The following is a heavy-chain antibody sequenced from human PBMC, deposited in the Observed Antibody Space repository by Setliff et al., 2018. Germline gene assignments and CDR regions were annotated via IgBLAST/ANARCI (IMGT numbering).Heavy chain of an antibody. J-gene: IGHJ4*03. V-gene: IGHV1-69*05. D-gene: IGHD3-9*01. CDR3: VRQDILTSYYMFDY. Sequence: SVKVSCKASGGSFSSYGITWVRQAPGQGLEWMGGTIPMFGTTNYAQKFQGRVTIITDESTNTAFMQLSRLTSDDTAVYYCVRQDILTSYYMFDYWGKGTSVTVSS. CDR1: GGSFSSYG. CDR2: TIPMFGTT.